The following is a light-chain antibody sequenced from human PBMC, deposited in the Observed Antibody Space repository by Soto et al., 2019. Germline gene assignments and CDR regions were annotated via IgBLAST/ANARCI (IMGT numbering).Light chain of an antibody. J-gene: IGLJ1*01. CDR1: SANIGDNT. CDR2: NDH. CDR3: AAWDASLYGNV. Sequence: QPVLTQPPSASGTPGQRVTISCSGSSANIGDNTVTWYQQIPGAAPRLLVYNDHQRPSGVPDRFSGSKSGTSASLVISGLQCEEEGDYYCAAWDASLYGNVFGSGTKVTVL. V-gene: IGLV1-44*01.